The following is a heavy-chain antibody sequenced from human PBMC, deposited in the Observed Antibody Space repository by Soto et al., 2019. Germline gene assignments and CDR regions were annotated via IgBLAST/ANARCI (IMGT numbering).Heavy chain of an antibody. CDR1: GFIFSSYA. J-gene: IGHJ4*02. D-gene: IGHD2-21*01. CDR2: ISGHGGDI. CDR3: AREYGGGPCDS. V-gene: IGHV3-23*01. Sequence: EVQLLEFGGGLVRPGGSLSLSCAASGFIFSSYAMHWVRQAPGKGLEWVSGISGHGGDIYYADSVKGRFTISRDTATTTLYLQMDSLIAGDTAVYYWAREYGGGPCDSWGRGTLVTVSP.